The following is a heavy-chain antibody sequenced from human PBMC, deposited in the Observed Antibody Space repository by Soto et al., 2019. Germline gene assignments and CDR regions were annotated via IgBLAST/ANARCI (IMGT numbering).Heavy chain of an antibody. CDR3: ASSFDVEAAGPLDY. Sequence: PSETLSLTCTVSGGSISSGGYYWSWILHHPGKGLEWIGYIYYSGSTYYNPSLKSRVTISVDTSKNQFSLKLSSVTAADTAVYYCASSFDVEAAGPLDYWAQRTPVPVSS. J-gene: IGHJ4*01. CDR1: GGSISSGGYY. D-gene: IGHD6-13*01. V-gene: IGHV4-31*03. CDR2: IYYSGST.